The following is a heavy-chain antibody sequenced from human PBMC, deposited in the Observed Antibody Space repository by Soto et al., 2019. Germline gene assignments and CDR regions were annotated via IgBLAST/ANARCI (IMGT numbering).Heavy chain of an antibody. CDR2: ISYDGSNK. V-gene: IGHV3-30*18. CDR3: AKDGNIVGDTDAFDI. D-gene: IGHD1-26*01. J-gene: IGHJ3*02. CDR1: GFTFSSYG. Sequence: QVQLVGSGGGVVQPGRSLRLSCAASGFTFSSYGMHWVRQAPGKGLEWVAVISYDGSNKHYADSVKGRFTISRDNSKNPLYLQINSLTTEDTAMYYCAKDGNIVGDTDAFDIWGQGTMVTVSS.